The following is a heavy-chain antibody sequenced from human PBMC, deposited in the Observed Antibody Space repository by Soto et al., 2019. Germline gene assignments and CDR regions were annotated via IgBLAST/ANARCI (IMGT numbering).Heavy chain of an antibody. CDR3: AREVGWAPDIDY. CDR2: IWYDGSNK. D-gene: IGHD1-26*01. V-gene: IGHV3-33*01. Sequence: QVQLVESGGGVVQPGRSLRLSCTASGFTFSSYGMHWVRQAPGKGLEWVAVIWYDGSNKYYADSLKGRFTISRDNSKNTLYLQMNSLRAEDTAVYYCAREVGWAPDIDYWGQGTLVTVSS. CDR1: GFTFSSYG. J-gene: IGHJ4*02.